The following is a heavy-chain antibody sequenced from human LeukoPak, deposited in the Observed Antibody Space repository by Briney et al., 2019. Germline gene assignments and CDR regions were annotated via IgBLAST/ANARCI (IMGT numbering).Heavy chain of an antibody. CDR3: ARHDFDYSCSSDNFFDP. Sequence: PSETLSLTCTVSGGSISNYYWSWIRQPPGKGLEWIGFIYTSGSSDHNPSLKSRVTISLDTSKNQFSLKLSSVTAADTAVYYCARHDFDYSCSSDNFFDPWGQGTLVTVSS. CDR2: IYTSGSS. V-gene: IGHV4-4*09. J-gene: IGHJ5*02. CDR1: GGSISNYY. D-gene: IGHD6-6*01.